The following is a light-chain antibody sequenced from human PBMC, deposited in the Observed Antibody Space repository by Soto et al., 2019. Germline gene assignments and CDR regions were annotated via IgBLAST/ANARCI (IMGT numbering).Light chain of an antibody. CDR3: QQYNSKGT. Sequence: DIQMTQSPSTLSASVGDRVTITCRASQSISSWLAWYQQKPGKAPKLLIYDASSLESGVPSRFSGSRSGTEFTLTISSLQPDDFATYYCQQYNSKGTFGQGTKVEIK. J-gene: IGKJ1*01. V-gene: IGKV1-5*01. CDR1: QSISSW. CDR2: DAS.